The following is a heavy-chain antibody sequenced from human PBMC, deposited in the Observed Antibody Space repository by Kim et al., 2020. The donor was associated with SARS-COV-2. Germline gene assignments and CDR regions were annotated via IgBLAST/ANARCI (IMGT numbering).Heavy chain of an antibody. J-gene: IGHJ4*02. CDR3: AMGVHYGSGSYYTGPEVDY. V-gene: IGHV3-48*02. Sequence: GGSLRLSCAASGFTFSSYSMNWVRQAPGKGLEWVSYISSSSSTIYYADSVKGRFTISRDNAKNSLYLQMNSLRDEDTAVYYCAMGVHYGSGSYYTGPEVDYWGQGTLVTVSS. D-gene: IGHD3-10*01. CDR1: GFTFSSYS. CDR2: ISSSSSTI.